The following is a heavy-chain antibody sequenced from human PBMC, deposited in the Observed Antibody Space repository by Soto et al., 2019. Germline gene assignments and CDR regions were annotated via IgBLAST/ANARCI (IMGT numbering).Heavy chain of an antibody. J-gene: IGHJ4*02. D-gene: IGHD3-22*01. CDR3: ALRSMAVVPEY. Sequence: PSETLSLTCTVFGGSMISYYWSWIRQPPGRGLEWIGYIYYSGSTNYNPSLKSRVTISVDTSKNQFSLKLSSVTAADTAVYYCALRSMAVVPEYWGQGTLVTVSS. CDR1: GGSMISYY. V-gene: IGHV4-59*01. CDR2: IYYSGST.